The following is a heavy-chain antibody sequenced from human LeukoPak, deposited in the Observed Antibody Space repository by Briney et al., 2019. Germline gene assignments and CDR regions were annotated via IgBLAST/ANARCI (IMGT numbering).Heavy chain of an antibody. CDR3: ARDQKGYYDSSGYSPSHHGMDV. D-gene: IGHD3-22*01. J-gene: IGHJ6*02. Sequence: GGSLRLSCAASGFTFSSYSMNWVRQAPGKGLEWVSSISSSSSYIYYADSVKGRFTISRDNAKNSLYLQMNSLRAEDTAVYYCARDQKGYYDSSGYSPSHHGMDVWGQGTTVTVSS. V-gene: IGHV3-21*01. CDR2: ISSSSSYI. CDR1: GFTFSSYS.